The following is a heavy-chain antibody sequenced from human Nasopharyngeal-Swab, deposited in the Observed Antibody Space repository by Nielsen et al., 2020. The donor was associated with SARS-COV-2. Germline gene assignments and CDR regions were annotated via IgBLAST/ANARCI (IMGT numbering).Heavy chain of an antibody. CDR2: VKEDGSRT. V-gene: IGHV3-74*01. J-gene: IGHJ4*03. CDR3: VKYMVGPYDD. CDR1: DFTFRNFW. D-gene: IGHD2-15*01. Sequence: EGPLRLSCAGSDFTFRNFWKHLVRQVPEDVQACVAHVKEDGSRTDYADSVKGRFAISRDTAGNTLSLQMYSLSVQDTAIYYCVKYMVGPYDDWSRGTMFTVSS.